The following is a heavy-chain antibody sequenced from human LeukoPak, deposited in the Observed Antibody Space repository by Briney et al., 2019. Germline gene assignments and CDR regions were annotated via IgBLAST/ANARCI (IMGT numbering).Heavy chain of an antibody. D-gene: IGHD2-2*01. V-gene: IGHV4-34*01. CDR2: INHSGST. CDR1: GGSFSGYY. J-gene: IGHJ6*03. CDR3: ARAVVPAAFFMDV. Sequence: SETLSLTCAVYGGSFSGYYWSWIRQPPGKGLEWIGEINHSGSTNYNPSLKSRVTISVDTSKNQFSLKLSSVTAADTAVYYCARAVVPAAFFMDVWGKGTTVTVSS.